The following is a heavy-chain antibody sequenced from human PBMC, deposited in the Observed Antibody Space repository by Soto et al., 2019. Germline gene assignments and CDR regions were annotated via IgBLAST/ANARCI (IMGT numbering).Heavy chain of an antibody. CDR2: IIPIFGTA. V-gene: IGHV1-69*06. J-gene: IGHJ3*02. D-gene: IGHD2-2*01. CDR3: ARDRDIVVLGRSAFDI. Sequence: SVKVSCKASGFDFTDHYIHWVRQAPGQGLEWMGGIIPIFGTANYAQKFQGRVTITADKSTSTAYMELSSLRSEDTAVYYCARDRDIVVLGRSAFDIWGQGTMVT. CDR1: GFDFTDHY.